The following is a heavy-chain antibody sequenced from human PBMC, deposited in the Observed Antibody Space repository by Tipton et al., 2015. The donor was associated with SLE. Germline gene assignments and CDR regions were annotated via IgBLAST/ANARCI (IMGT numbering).Heavy chain of an antibody. CDR3: ARLLNPEHAFDI. D-gene: IGHD2-15*01. CDR2: IYYSGST. Sequence: TLSLTCTVSGGSISSYYWSWIRQPPGKGLEWIGYIYYSGSTNYNPSLKSRVTISVDTSKNQFSLKLSSVTAADTAVYYRARLLNPEHAFDIWGQGTMVTVSS. V-gene: IGHV4-59*08. CDR1: GGSISSYY. J-gene: IGHJ3*02.